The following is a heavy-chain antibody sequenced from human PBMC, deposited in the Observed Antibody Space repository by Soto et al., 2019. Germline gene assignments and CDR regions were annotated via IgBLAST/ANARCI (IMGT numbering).Heavy chain of an antibody. CDR1: GGSISSGGYY. J-gene: IGHJ5*02. CDR3: ARVAYCSSTSCYTDWFDP. V-gene: IGHV4-31*03. D-gene: IGHD2-2*02. CDR2: IYYSGST. Sequence: PSETLSLTCTVSGGSISSGGYYWSWIRQHPGKGLEWIGYIYYSGSTYYNPSLKSRVTISVDTSKNQFSLKLSSVTAADTAVYYCARVAYCSSTSCYTDWFDPRGQGTLVTVSS.